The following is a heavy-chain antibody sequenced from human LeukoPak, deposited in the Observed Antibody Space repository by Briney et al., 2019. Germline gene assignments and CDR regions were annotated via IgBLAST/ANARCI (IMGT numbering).Heavy chain of an antibody. J-gene: IGHJ4*02. D-gene: IGHD2-2*01. CDR3: AKSGNAMDPAAYDDY. Sequence: GGSLRLSCAASGFTFSSYGMHWVRQAPGKGLEWVAVIWYDGSNKYYADSVKGRFTISRDNSKNTLYLQMNSLRAEDMAVYYCAKSGNAMDPAAYDDYWGQGTLVTVSS. CDR1: GFTFSSYG. CDR2: IWYDGSNK. V-gene: IGHV3-33*06.